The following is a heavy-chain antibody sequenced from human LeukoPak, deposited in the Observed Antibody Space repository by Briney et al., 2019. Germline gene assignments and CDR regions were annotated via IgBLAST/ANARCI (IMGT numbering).Heavy chain of an antibody. Sequence: SETLSLTCTVSGYSISSGYYWGWIRQPPGKGLEWIGSIYHSGSTYYNPSLKSRVTISVDTSKNQFSLKLSSVTAADTAVYYCGRDGQSYYDFWSGYIQIDYWGQGTLVTVSS. J-gene: IGHJ4*02. CDR3: GRDGQSYYDFWSGYIQIDY. V-gene: IGHV4-38-2*02. CDR2: IYHSGST. CDR1: GYSISSGYY. D-gene: IGHD3-3*01.